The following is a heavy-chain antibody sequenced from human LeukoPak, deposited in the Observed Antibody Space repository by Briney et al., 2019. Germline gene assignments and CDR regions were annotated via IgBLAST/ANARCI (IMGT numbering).Heavy chain of an antibody. CDR3: ARDVEYSNIYFYYYIDV. V-gene: IGHV3-20*04. J-gene: IGHJ6*03. CDR1: GFTFDDYD. Sequence: PGGSLRLSCAASGFTFDDYDVSWVRHVPGKGLEWVSAINWNGASTGYADSVKGRFTISRDNAKNSLYLQMNSLSAEDTALYFCARDVEYSNIYFYYYIDVWGKGTPVTVSS. CDR2: INWNGAST. D-gene: IGHD6-6*01.